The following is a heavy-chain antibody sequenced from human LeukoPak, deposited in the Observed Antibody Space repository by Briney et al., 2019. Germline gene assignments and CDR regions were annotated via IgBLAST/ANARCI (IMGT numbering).Heavy chain of an antibody. J-gene: IGHJ4*02. Sequence: GGSLRLSCAASGFTFSSYSMNWVRQAPGKGLEWVSSISSGSSYIYYADSVKGRFTISRDNAKNSLYLQMNSLRAEDTAVYYCARYCSGGSCYGDGYWGQGTLVTVSS. CDR1: GFTFSSYS. D-gene: IGHD2-15*01. CDR3: ARYCSGGSCYGDGY. CDR2: ISSGSSYI. V-gene: IGHV3-21*01.